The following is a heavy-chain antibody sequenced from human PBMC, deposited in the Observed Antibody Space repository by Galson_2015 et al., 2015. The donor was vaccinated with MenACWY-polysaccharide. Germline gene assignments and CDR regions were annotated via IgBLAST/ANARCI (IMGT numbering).Heavy chain of an antibody. Sequence: SETLSLTCTVSHGSVISVTDYWGWLRQSPGKGLEWIGYMSSNGRGNRNPSLTSRVIISIDTSKNQFSLRLNSVTAADTAIYYCAREPTDSGSFGWFDSWGQGTLVTVSP. J-gene: IGHJ5*01. CDR2: MSSNGRG. CDR1: HGSVISVTDY. CDR3: AREPTDSGSFGWFDS. D-gene: IGHD1-26*01. V-gene: IGHV4-61*01.